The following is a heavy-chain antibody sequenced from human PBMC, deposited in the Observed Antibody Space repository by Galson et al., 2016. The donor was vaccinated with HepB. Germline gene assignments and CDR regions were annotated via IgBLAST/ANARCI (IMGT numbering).Heavy chain of an antibody. Sequence: SLRLSCAASGFTFDSYAMSWVRQAPGKGLEWVSAITASGHNTYYIGSVKGRFTISRDSSKNTLYLQMSSLRVEDTAVYYCAKVGRFWADNGMDYWGQGTLVTVSS. J-gene: IGHJ4*02. D-gene: IGHD3-3*01. CDR3: AKVGRFWADNGMDY. CDR1: GFTFDSYA. CDR2: ITASGHNT. V-gene: IGHV3-23*01.